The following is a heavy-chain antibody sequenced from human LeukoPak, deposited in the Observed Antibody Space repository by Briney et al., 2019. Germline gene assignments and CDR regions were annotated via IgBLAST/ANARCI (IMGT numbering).Heavy chain of an antibody. D-gene: IGHD6-6*01. Sequence: XXRXXXXXXLEWIXYIYYSGSTNYNPSLKSRVTISVDTSKNQFSLKLSSVTAADTAVYYCARVRVAARPYWYFDLWGRGTLVTVSS. CDR3: ARVRVAARPYWYFDL. J-gene: IGHJ2*01. CDR2: IYYSGST. V-gene: IGHV4-59*01.